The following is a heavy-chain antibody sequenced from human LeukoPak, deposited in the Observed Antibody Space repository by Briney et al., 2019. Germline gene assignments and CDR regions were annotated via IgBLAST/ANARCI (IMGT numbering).Heavy chain of an antibody. CDR3: ARETSHHYYDSSGYYRVPYFDY. D-gene: IGHD3-22*01. CDR2: ISSSSSTI. V-gene: IGHV3-48*02. CDR1: GFTFSSYS. Sequence: GGSLRLSCAASGFTFSSYSMNWVRQAPGKGLEWVSYISSSSSTIYYADSVKGRFTISRDNAKNSLFLQMNSLRDEDTAVYYCARETSHHYYDSSGYYRVPYFDYWGQGTLVTVSS. J-gene: IGHJ4*02.